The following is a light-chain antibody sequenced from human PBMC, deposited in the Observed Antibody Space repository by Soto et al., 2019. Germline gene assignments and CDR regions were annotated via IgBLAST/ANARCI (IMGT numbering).Light chain of an antibody. CDR2: EGF. Sequence: QSALTQPASVSGTTGQSITIPCTGTSSDVGSYNLVSWYKQYPGQAPKLMIYEGFKRPSGVSHRFSGSKSGNTASLTISGLQAEDEANSYCCSYAGRSTYMFGGGTKVTVL. V-gene: IGLV2-23*01. CDR1: SSDVGSYNL. J-gene: IGLJ3*02. CDR3: CSYAGRSTYM.